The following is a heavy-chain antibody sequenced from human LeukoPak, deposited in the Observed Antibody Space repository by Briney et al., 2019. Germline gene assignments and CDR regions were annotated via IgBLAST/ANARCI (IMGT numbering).Heavy chain of an antibody. D-gene: IGHD3-3*01. CDR2: ISSDATLK. J-gene: IGHJ5*02. Sequence: PGGSLRLSCAASFSSSSIHWVRQVPGKGPEWVAVISSDATLKYYVDFVKGRFTISKDNSKNTVYLQMNSLRAEDTAVYYCARRLSAQGRWFDPWGQGTLVTVSS. CDR1: FSSSS. CDR3: ARRLSAQGRWFDP. V-gene: IGHV3-30*04.